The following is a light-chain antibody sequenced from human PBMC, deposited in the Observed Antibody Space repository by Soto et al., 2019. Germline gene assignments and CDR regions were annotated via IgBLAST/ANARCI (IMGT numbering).Light chain of an antibody. CDR3: QQYGSSPPLT. Sequence: EIVLTQSPGTLYLSPGEIATLSCRASQSVSSSYLAWYQQKPGQAPRLLIYGASSRATGIPDRFSGSGSGTDFTLTISRLEPEYFAVYYCQQYGSSPPLTFGGGTKVEIK. CDR2: GAS. J-gene: IGKJ4*02. CDR1: QSVSSSY. V-gene: IGKV3-20*01.